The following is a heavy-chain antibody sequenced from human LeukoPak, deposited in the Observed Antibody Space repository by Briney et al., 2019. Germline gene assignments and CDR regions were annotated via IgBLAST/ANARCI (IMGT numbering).Heavy chain of an antibody. Sequence: SETLSLTCTVSGGSISSYYWSWIRQPPGKGLEWIGYIYYSGSTNYNPSLKSRVTISVDTSKNQFSLKLSSVTAADTAVYYCAREGTGSSWYGPYYYYYMDVWGKGTTVTVSS. CDR3: AREGTGSSWYGPYYYYYMDV. J-gene: IGHJ6*03. CDR1: GGSISSYY. V-gene: IGHV4-59*01. CDR2: IYYSGST. D-gene: IGHD6-13*01.